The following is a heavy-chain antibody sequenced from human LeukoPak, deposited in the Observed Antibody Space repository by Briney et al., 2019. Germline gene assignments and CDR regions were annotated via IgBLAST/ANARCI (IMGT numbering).Heavy chain of an antibody. CDR2: IYYTGSA. CDR1: GGSISTYY. V-gene: IGHV4-59*01. CDR3: ARVPAIWGVNVFYYYYMDV. Sequence: KPSETLSLTCTVSGGSISTYYWSWIRQPPGKGLEWIGYIYYTGSANYNPSLKSRVTISVDTSKNQFSLKLNSVTAADTAVYYCARVPAIWGVNVFYYYYMDVWGKGNTVTVSS. J-gene: IGHJ6*03. D-gene: IGHD3-10*01.